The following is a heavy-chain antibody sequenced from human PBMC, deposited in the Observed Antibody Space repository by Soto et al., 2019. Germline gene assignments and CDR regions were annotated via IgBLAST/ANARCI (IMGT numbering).Heavy chain of an antibody. CDR2: ISADNGNT. Sequence: ASVKVSCKASGYTFTSYAMHWVRQAPGQRLEWMGWISADNGNTNYAQKLQGRVTMTTDTSTSTAYMELRSLRSDDTAVYYCARDQRRIVVVVAATDAFDIWGQGTMVTVSS. J-gene: IGHJ3*02. CDR3: ARDQRRIVVVVAATDAFDI. CDR1: GYTFTSYA. V-gene: IGHV1-18*01. D-gene: IGHD2-15*01.